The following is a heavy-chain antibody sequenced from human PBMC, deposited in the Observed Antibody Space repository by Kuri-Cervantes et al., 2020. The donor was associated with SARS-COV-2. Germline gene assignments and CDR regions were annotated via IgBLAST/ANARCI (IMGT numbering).Heavy chain of an antibody. CDR1: GFTFSGHW. CDR2: INPDGSYT. CDR3: VRDGDHWNFDY. Sequence: GGSLRLSCEASGFTFSGHWIHWVRQAPGKGLVWVSRINPDGSYTNNADSVKCRFTLSRDNAKNMLFLQMNSLGAEDTALYYCVRDGDHWNFDYWGQGTLVTVSS. V-gene: IGHV3-74*01. J-gene: IGHJ4*02. D-gene: IGHD1-1*01.